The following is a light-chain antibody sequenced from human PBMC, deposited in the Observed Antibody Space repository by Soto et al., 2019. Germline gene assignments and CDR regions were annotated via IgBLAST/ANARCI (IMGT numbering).Light chain of an antibody. J-gene: IGKJ1*01. CDR3: QQYNSYSWT. Sequence: DIHMTESPATLSASKGDRVTITCRASQSISSWLAWYQQKPGKAPKLLIYDASSLESGVPSRFSGSGSGTEFTLTISSLQPDDFATYYCQQYNSYSWTFGQGTKVDIK. CDR2: DAS. CDR1: QSISSW. V-gene: IGKV1-5*01.